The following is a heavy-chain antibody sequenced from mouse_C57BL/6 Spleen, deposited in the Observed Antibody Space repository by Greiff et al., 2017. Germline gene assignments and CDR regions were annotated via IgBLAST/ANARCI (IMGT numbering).Heavy chain of an antibody. CDR3: ARDVYYYGSSYVDY. Sequence: EVQGVESGGGLVKPGGSLKLSCAASGFTFSSYAMSWVRQTPEKRLEWVATISDGGSYTYCPDNVKGRFTISRDNAKNNLYLQMSHLKSEDTAMYYCARDVYYYGSSYVDYWGQGTTLTVSS. CDR1: GFTFSSYA. J-gene: IGHJ2*01. D-gene: IGHD1-1*01. V-gene: IGHV5-4*01. CDR2: ISDGGSYT.